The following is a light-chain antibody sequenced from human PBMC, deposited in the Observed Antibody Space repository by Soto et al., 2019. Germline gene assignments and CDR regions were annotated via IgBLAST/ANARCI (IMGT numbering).Light chain of an antibody. CDR2: DVS. J-gene: IGLJ2*01. Sequence: QSALTQPPSVSGSPGHSIAISCTGTSSDVGGYNYVSWYQQHPGKAPKLMIYDVSDRPSGVSNRFSGSKSGNTASLTISGLQAEDEADYYCCSYTSTYTLVFGSGTKLTVL. CDR3: CSYTSTYTLV. V-gene: IGLV2-14*01. CDR1: SSDVGGYNY.